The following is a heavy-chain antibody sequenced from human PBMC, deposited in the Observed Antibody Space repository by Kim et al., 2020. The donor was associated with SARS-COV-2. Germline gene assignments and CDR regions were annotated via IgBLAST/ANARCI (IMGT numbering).Heavy chain of an antibody. Sequence: GGSLRLSCAASGFTFSSYGMLWVRQAPGKGLEWVAVIWYDGSNKYYADSVKGRFTISRDNSKNTLYLQMNSLRAEDTAVYYCARDIAVADTSDYWGQGTLVTVSS. CDR2: IWYDGSNK. CDR1: GFTFSSYG. D-gene: IGHD6-19*01. J-gene: IGHJ4*02. V-gene: IGHV3-33*01. CDR3: ARDIAVADTSDY.